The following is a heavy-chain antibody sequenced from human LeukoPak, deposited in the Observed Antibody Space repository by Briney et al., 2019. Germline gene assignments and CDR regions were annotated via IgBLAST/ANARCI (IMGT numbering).Heavy chain of an antibody. D-gene: IGHD7-27*01. CDR2: INYSGST. CDR3: TRQANWGRWYFDL. J-gene: IGHJ2*01. CDR1: GGSVSSGTYY. V-gene: IGHV4-61*01. Sequence: PSETLSLTCTVSGGSVSSGTYYWSWIRQPPGKGLEWIGYINYSGSTYYNPSLKSRVTISVDTSKNQFSLKLNSVTAADTAVYYCTRQANWGRWYFDLWGRGTLVTVSS.